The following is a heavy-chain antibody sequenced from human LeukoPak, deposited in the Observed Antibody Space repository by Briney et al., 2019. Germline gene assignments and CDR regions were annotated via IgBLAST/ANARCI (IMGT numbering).Heavy chain of an antibody. CDR3: ARSSEYSSSLV. J-gene: IGHJ6*04. Sequence: ASVKVSCKASGYTFNSYGFSWVRQAPGQGLEWVGWISNYNGDTRYAQKFQGRVTMTRDTSISTAYMGLSRLRSDDTAVYYCARSSEYSSSLVWGKGTTVTVSS. D-gene: IGHD6-6*01. CDR1: GYTFNSYG. V-gene: IGHV1-18*01. CDR2: ISNYNGDT.